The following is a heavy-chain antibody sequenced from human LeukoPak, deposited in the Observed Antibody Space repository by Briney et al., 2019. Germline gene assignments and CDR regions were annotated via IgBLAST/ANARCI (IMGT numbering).Heavy chain of an antibody. V-gene: IGHV4-59*01. D-gene: IGHD5-18*01. J-gene: IGHJ1*01. CDR2: IYYSGST. Sequence: PSETLSLTCTVSGGSISSYYWSWIRQPPGKGLEWIGYIYYSGSTNYNPSLKSRVTISVDTSKKQFSLKLSSVTAADTAVYYCASSVTLGYSYGPEYFQHWGQGTLVTVSS. CDR1: GGSISSYY. CDR3: ASSVTLGYSYGPEYFQH.